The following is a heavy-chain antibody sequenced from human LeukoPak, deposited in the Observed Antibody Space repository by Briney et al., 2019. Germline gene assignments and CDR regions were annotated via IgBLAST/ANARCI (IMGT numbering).Heavy chain of an antibody. CDR2: ISGSGNTL. CDR1: GFTFSDYE. J-gene: IGHJ6*03. D-gene: IGHD1-14*01. CDR3: VRDGQPVTYYYYMDV. V-gene: IGHV3-48*03. Sequence: GGPLRLSCTASGFTFSDYEMNWVRQAPGKGLEWLSYISGSGNTLYYADSVRGRFTISRDNAKNSLYLQTNSLRAEDTAVYFCVRDGQPVTYYYYMDVWGKGTTVTVSS.